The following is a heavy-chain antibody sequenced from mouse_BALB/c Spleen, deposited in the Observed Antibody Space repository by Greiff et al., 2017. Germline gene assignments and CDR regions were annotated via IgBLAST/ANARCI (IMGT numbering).Heavy chain of an antibody. CDR3: ARHGGYDYDGTLYAMDY. Sequence: VQGVESGPDLVAPSQSLSITCTVSGFSLTSYGVHWVRQPPGKGLEWLVVIWSDGSTTYNSALKSRLSISKDNSKSQVFLKMNSLQTDDTAMYYCARHGGYDYDGTLYAMDYWGQGTSVTVSS. V-gene: IGHV2-6-2*01. CDR2: IWSDGST. D-gene: IGHD2-4*01. CDR1: GFSLTSYG. J-gene: IGHJ4*01.